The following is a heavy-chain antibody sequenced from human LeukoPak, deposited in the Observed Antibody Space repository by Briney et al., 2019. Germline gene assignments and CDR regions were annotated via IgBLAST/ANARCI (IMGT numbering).Heavy chain of an antibody. CDR1: GFSFSSYA. D-gene: IGHD4-17*01. CDR3: ARGRGTTVTASMDV. Sequence: GGSPRLSCAASGFSFSSYAMHWVRQAPGKGLEYVSGITSRGTDTSYANSVKGRFTISRDNSKNTLYLQMGSLRVEDMAVYYCARGRGTTVTASMDVWGQGTTVTVSS. CDR2: ITSRGTDT. J-gene: IGHJ6*02. V-gene: IGHV3-64*01.